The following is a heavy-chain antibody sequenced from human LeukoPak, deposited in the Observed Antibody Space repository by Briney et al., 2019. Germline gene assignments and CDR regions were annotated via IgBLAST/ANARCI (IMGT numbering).Heavy chain of an antibody. V-gene: IGHV4-59*01. CDR1: GGSISSYY. CDR2: IYYSGST. J-gene: IGHJ4*02. Sequence: SETLSLTCTVSGGSISSYYWSWLRQPPGKGLEWIGYIYYSGSTNYNPSLKSRVTISVDTSKNQFSLKLSSVTAADTAVYYCARVSPLLWFGEFDYWGQGTLVTVSS. D-gene: IGHD3-10*01. CDR3: ARVSPLLWFGEFDY.